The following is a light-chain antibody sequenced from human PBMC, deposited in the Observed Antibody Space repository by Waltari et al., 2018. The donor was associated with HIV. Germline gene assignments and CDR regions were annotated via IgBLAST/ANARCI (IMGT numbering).Light chain of an antibody. CDR3: AAWDDSLNGPGYV. Sequence: QSVLTQPPSASGTPGQTVIISCSGSSSNIGSNSVNWYQHLPGTAPKLLIYSNNQRPSGVPDRFSGSKSGTSASLASSGLQSEDEADYYCAAWDDSLNGPGYVFGAGTRVTVL. V-gene: IGLV1-44*01. CDR2: SNN. J-gene: IGLJ1*01. CDR1: SSNIGSNS.